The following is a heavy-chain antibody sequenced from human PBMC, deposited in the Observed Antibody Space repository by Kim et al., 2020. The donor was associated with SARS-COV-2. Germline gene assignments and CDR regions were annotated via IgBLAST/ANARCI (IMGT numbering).Heavy chain of an antibody. J-gene: IGHJ2*01. Sequence: GGSLRLSCAASGFTFSSYAMSWVRQAPGKGLEWVSAISGSGGSTYYADSVKGRFTISRDNSKNTLYLQMNSLRAEDTAVYYCAAETYYYDSSGYKIQGHFDLWGRGTLVTVSS. CDR2: ISGSGGST. CDR1: GFTFSSYA. V-gene: IGHV3-23*01. CDR3: AAETYYYDSSGYKIQGHFDL. D-gene: IGHD3-22*01.